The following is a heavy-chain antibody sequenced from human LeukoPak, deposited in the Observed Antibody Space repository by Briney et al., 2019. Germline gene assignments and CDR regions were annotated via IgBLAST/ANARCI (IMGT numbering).Heavy chain of an antibody. J-gene: IGHJ5*02. V-gene: IGHV1-2*06. Sequence: ASVKVSCKASGYTFTGYYMHWVRQAPGQGLEWMGRISPNSGGTNYAQKFQGRVTMTRDTSISTAYMELSRLRSDDTAVYYCARGSGGMITFGGVIVSWFDPWGQGTLVTVSS. CDR3: ARGSGGMITFGGVIVSWFDP. CDR1: GYTFTGYY. CDR2: ISPNSGGT. D-gene: IGHD3-16*02.